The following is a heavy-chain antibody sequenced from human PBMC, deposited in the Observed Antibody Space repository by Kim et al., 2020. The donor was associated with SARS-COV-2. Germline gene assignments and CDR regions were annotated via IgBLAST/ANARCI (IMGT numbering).Heavy chain of an antibody. J-gene: IGHJ4*02. Sequence: YTPSLKSRVSLSVDTSKNQLSLSLRSVTAADTAVYSCARGEADHAPFPVDYWGQGTLVTVSS. D-gene: IGHD2-21*01. CDR3: ARGEADHAPFPVDY. V-gene: IGHV4-34*01.